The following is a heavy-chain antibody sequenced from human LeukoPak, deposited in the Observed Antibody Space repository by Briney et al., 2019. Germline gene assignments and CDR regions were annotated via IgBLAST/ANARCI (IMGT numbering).Heavy chain of an antibody. CDR1: GFTFSSYG. CDR2: ISYDGSNK. J-gene: IGHJ4*02. Sequence: PGGSLRLSCAASGFTFSSYGMHWVRQAPGKGLEWVAVISYDGSNKYYADSVKGRFTISRDNSKNTLYLQMNSLRAEDTAVYYCAKDQRGSGSYYYWGQGTLVTASS. D-gene: IGHD1-26*01. CDR3: AKDQRGSGSYYY. V-gene: IGHV3-30*18.